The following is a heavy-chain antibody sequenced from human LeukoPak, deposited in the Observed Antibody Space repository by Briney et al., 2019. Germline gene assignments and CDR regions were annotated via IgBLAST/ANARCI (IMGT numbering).Heavy chain of an antibody. Sequence: GASVKVSCKASVGTFSSYAISWVRQAPGQGLEWMGGIIPLFGTPNYAQKFQGRVTITADISTTTVYMDLNSLRSEDTAVYYCAAMYTVREVIIGDDYWGQGTLVTVSS. CDR2: IIPLFGTP. CDR1: VGTFSSYA. V-gene: IGHV1-69*06. D-gene: IGHD3-10*01. J-gene: IGHJ4*02. CDR3: AAMYTVREVIIGDDY.